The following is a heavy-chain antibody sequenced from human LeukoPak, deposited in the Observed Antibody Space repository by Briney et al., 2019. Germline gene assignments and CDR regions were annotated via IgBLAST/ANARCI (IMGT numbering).Heavy chain of an antibody. CDR1: GFTFSYYW. CDR2: ISDDGSRT. V-gene: IGHV3-74*01. Sequence: GGSLRLSCAASGFTFSYYWMHWVRQAPGKGLVWVSRISDDGSRTTYADSVKGRFAISRDNAKNTLYLQMNSLRAEDTDVYYCARDDGFYSDSSFQDYWGQGTLVTVSS. J-gene: IGHJ4*02. CDR3: ARDDGFYSDSSFQDY. D-gene: IGHD2/OR15-2a*01.